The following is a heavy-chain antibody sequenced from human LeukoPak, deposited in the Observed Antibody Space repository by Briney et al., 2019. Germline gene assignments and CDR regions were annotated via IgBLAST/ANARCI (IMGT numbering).Heavy chain of an antibody. V-gene: IGHV4-59*01. J-gene: IGHJ5*02. CDR3: ARGQPQRYSSGWYVNWFDP. CDR2: IYYSGTT. Sequence: SETLSLTCTVSGASISSSYWSWIRQPPGKGLEWIGYIYYSGTTKYNPSLKSRVTISVDTSKNQFSLKVNSVAAADTAVYYCARGQPQRYSSGWYVNWFDPWGQGTPVTVSS. D-gene: IGHD6-19*01. CDR1: GASISSSY.